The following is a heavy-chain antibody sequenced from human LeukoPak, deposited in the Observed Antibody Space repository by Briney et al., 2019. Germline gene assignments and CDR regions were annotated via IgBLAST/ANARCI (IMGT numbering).Heavy chain of an antibody. D-gene: IGHD1-7*01. CDR3: ARGSNWNYGPPFDY. CDR2: IYYSGST. CDR1: GGSISSGGYY. Sequence: SETLSLTCTVSGGSISSGGYYWSWLRQHPGKGLEWIGYIYYSGSTYYNPSLRSRVTISIDTSKNQFSLKLTSVTAADTAVYYCARGSNWNYGPPFDYWGQGTLVTVSS. J-gene: IGHJ4*02. V-gene: IGHV4-31*03.